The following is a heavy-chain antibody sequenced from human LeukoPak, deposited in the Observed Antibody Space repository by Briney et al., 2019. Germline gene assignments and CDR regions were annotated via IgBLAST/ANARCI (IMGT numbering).Heavy chain of an antibody. CDR1: GGSISSYY. D-gene: IGHD7-27*01. CDR2: IYDIGST. CDR3: ARGPPNWGTKRYLDL. J-gene: IGHJ2*01. Sequence: PSETLSLTCTVSGGSISSYYWSWIRQPPGKGLEWIGNIYDIGSTNYNPSLKSRVTISADTSKSQFSLRLSSVTAADTAVYYCARGPPNWGTKRYLDLWGRGTLVTVSS. V-gene: IGHV4-59*01.